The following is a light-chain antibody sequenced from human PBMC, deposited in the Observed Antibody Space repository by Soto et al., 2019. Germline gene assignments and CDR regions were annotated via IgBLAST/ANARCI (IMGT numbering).Light chain of an antibody. V-gene: IGKV3-20*01. CDR1: HSVSSSY. CDR2: GAS. J-gene: IGKJ5*01. Sequence: EIVLTQSPGTLSLSPGERATLSCRASHSVSSSYLAWYQQKPGQAPRLLIYGASSRATGIRDRFSGSGSGTDFTLTINRLEPEDFAVYYCQQYGSSSPITFGQGTRLEIK. CDR3: QQYGSSSPIT.